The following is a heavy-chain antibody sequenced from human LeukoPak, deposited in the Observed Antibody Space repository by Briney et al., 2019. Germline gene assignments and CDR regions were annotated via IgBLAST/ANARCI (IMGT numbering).Heavy chain of an antibody. CDR2: IYYSGST. Sequence: SQTLSLTCTVSGGSISSGDYYWSWIRQPPGKGLEWIGYIYYSGSTNYNPSLKSRVTISVDTSKNQFSLKLSSVTAADTAVYYCARGGYYYDSSGYGKVLEYWGQGTLVTVSS. J-gene: IGHJ4*02. V-gene: IGHV4-30-4*01. CDR3: ARGGYYYDSSGYGKVLEY. D-gene: IGHD3-22*01. CDR1: GGSISSGDYY.